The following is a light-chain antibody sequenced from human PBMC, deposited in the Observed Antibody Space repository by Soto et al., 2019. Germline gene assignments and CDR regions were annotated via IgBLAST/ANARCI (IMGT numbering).Light chain of an antibody. V-gene: IGKV3-11*01. CDR2: DAS. J-gene: IGKJ5*01. CDR1: QSISSY. Sequence: NVLARPRDTPYLSPGASATLSCRASQSISSYLAWYQQKPGQAPRLLIYDASNRATGIPARFSGSGSGTDFTLTISSLEPEDFAVYYCQQRSKRPLKFGQGTRLEI. CDR3: QQRSKRPLK.